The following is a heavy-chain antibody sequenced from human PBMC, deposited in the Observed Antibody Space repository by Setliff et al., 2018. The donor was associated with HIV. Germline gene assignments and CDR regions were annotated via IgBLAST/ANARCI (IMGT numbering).Heavy chain of an antibody. CDR2: INESGST. D-gene: IGHD3-22*01. CDR1: GGSLGGYY. Sequence: ETLSPTCAVHGGSLGGYYWTWIRQPPGKGLEWIGEINESGSTNYSPSLKSRITISLDTSNNQFSLNLTSLTAADTAVYYCARGDYYDSSGYEGLDSWGQGTLVTVSS. J-gene: IGHJ4*02. CDR3: ARGDYYDSSGYEGLDS. V-gene: IGHV4-34*01.